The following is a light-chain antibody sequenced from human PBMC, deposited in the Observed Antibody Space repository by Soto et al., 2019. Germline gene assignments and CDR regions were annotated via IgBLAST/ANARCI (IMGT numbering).Light chain of an antibody. CDR2: YDS. Sequence: SYELTQPPSVSVAPGKTARITCGGNNIGSKSEHWYQQKPGQAPVVVIYYDSDRPSGIPERFSGSNSGNTATLTISRVEAGDEADYYCQVWDSSSDHPGFGGGTKLTVL. J-gene: IGLJ2*01. CDR1: NIGSKS. CDR3: QVWDSSSDHPG. V-gene: IGLV3-21*04.